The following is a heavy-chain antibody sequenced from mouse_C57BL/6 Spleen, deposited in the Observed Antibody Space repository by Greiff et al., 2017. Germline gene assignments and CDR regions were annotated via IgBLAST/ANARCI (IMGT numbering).Heavy chain of an antibody. J-gene: IGHJ1*03. CDR2: IYPGDGDT. V-gene: IGHV1-82*01. D-gene: IGHD2-5*01. Sequence: QVQLQQSGPELVKPGASVKISCKASGYAFSSSWMNWVKQRPGKGLEWIRRIYPGDGDTNYNGKFKGKATLTADKSSSTAYMQLSSLTSEDSAVYFCARGSNYGYFDVWGTGTTVTVSS. CDR3: ARGSNYGYFDV. CDR1: GYAFSSSW.